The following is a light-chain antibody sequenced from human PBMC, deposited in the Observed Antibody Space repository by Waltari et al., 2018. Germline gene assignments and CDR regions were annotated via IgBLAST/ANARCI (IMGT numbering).Light chain of an antibody. J-gene: IGLJ3*02. Sequence: QSVLTQPPSASGTPGQRVTISCSGSSSNIGSNYVYWYQQLPGTGPKLLIYRNKQRPSGVPDRLSGSKSGPSASLAISGLRSEDEADYYCAAWDDSLSGPVFGGGTKLTVL. V-gene: IGLV1-47*01. CDR1: SSNIGSNY. CDR3: AAWDDSLSGPV. CDR2: RNK.